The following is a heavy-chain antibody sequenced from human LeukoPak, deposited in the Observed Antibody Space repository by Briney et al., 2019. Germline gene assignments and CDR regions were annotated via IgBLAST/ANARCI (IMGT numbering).Heavy chain of an antibody. J-gene: IGHJ6*03. D-gene: IGHD2-2*02. CDR2: INHSGST. CDR1: GGSFSGYY. CDR3: ARGIGGCSSTSCYTPPPRYYYYYYMDV. V-gene: IGHV4-34*01. Sequence: SETLSLTCAVYGGSFSGYYWSWIRQPPGKGLEWIGEINHSGSTNYNPSLKSRVTISVNTSKNQFSLKLSSVTAADTAVYYCARGIGGCSSTSCYTPPPRYYYYYYMDVWGKGTTVTVSS.